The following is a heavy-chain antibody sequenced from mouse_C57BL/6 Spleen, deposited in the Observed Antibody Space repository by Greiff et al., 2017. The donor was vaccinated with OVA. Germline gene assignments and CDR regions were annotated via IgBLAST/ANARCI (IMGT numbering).Heavy chain of an antibody. CDR3: APLYYYAMDY. V-gene: IGHV2-2*01. CDR2: IWSGGST. D-gene: IGHD6-1*01. J-gene: IGHJ4*01. CDR1: GFSLTSYG. Sequence: VQLQQSGPGLVQPSQSLSITCTVSGFSLTSYGVHWVRQSPGKGLEWLGVIWSGGSTDYNAAFISRLSISKDNSTSQVFFRMNSLQADDTDICYCAPLYYYAMDYWGQGTSVTVSS.